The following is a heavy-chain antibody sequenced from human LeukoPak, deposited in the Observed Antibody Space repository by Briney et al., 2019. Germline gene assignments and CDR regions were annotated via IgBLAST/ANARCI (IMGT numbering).Heavy chain of an antibody. J-gene: IGHJ4*02. V-gene: IGHV3-66*01. CDR1: GFTFSSYA. D-gene: IGHD2-15*01. CDR2: IYSGGST. Sequence: GGSLRLSCAASGFTFSSYAMSWVRQAPGKGLEWVSVIYSGGSTYYADSVKGRFTISRDNSKNTLYLQMNSLRAEDTAVYYCARDLGSLVDYWGQGTLVTVSS. CDR3: ARDLGSLVDY.